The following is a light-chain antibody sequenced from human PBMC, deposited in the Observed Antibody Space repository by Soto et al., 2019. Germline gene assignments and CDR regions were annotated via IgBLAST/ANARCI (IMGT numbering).Light chain of an antibody. Sequence: QSVLTQPPSASGSPGQSVTISCTGTSSDVGGYNHVSWYQQHPGKAPQLMVYEVTKRPSGVPDRFSGSKSGNTASLTVSGLQGGDEADCYCSSYAGGNNFYVFGTGTKVTVL. CDR1: SSDVGGYNH. V-gene: IGLV2-8*01. CDR3: SSYAGGNNFYV. J-gene: IGLJ1*01. CDR2: EVT.